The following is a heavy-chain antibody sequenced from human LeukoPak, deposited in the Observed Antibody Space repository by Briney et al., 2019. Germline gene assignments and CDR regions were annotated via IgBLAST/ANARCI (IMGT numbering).Heavy chain of an antibody. CDR2: IYTSGST. J-gene: IGHJ6*03. CDR3: VSRYSYGAYYYYYMDV. D-gene: IGHD5-18*01. V-gene: IGHV4-61*02. CDR1: GGSISSGSYY. Sequence: SETLSLTCTVSGGSISSGSYYWSWFRQPAEKGLEWIGRIYTSGSTNYNPSLKSRVTISVDTSKNQFSLKLSSVTAADTAVYYCVSRYSYGAYYYYYMDVWGKGTTVTVSS.